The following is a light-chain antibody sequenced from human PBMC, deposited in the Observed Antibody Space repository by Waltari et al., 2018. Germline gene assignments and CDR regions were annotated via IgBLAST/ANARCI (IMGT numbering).Light chain of an antibody. J-gene: IGKJ1*01. CDR1: QRVSGY. CDR2: AAS. CDR3: QQTYSNFRT. V-gene: IGKV1-39*01. Sequence: DIQMTQSPSSLPASVGDSVTITRRTSQRVSGYLNWYQQKPGQAPKLLVYAASSLQSGVPSRFSGSCFGTDFTLTSNGLQPEDFAVYYCQQTYSNFRTFGQGTKVDVK.